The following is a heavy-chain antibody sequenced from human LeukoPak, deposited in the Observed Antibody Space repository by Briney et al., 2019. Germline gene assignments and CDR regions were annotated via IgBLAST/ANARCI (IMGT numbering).Heavy chain of an antibody. J-gene: IGHJ3*02. D-gene: IGHD2-2*01. V-gene: IGHV4-38-2*02. CDR3: ARAHPPGRGYCSSTSCYSSFVAFDI. Sequence: PSETLSLTCTVSGYSISSGYYWGWIRQPPGKGLEWIGSIYHSGSTYYNPSLKSRVTISVDTSKNQFSLKLSSVTAADTAVYYCARAHPPGRGYCSSTSCYSSFVAFDIWGQGTMVTVSS. CDR2: IYHSGST. CDR1: GYSISSGYY.